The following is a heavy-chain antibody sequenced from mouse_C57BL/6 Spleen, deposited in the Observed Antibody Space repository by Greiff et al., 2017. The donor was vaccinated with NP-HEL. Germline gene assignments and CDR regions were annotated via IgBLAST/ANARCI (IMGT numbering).Heavy chain of an antibody. J-gene: IGHJ3*01. Sequence: VKLQESGAELVRPGTSVKMSCKASGYTFTNYWIGWAKQRPGHGLEWIGDIYPGGGYTNYNEKFKGKATLTADKSSSTAYMQFSSLTSEDSAIYYCARRNYDDGGFAYWGQGTLVTVSA. CDR3: ARRNYDDGGFAY. V-gene: IGHV1-63*01. D-gene: IGHD1-1*01. CDR2: IYPGGGYT. CDR1: GYTFTNYW.